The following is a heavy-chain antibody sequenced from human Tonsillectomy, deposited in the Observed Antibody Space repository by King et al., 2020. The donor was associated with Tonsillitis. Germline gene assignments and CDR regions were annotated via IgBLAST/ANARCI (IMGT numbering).Heavy chain of an antibody. V-gene: IGHV3-30*04. Sequence: HVQLVESGGGVVQPGRSLRLSCAASGFTFSSYAMHWVRQAPGKGLEWVAVISYDGSNKYYADSVKGRFTISRDNSKNTLYLQMNSLRAEDTAVYYCARVGYSSSSALDYWGQGTLVTVSS. D-gene: IGHD6-6*01. J-gene: IGHJ4*02. CDR1: GFTFSSYA. CDR2: ISYDGSNK. CDR3: ARVGYSSSSALDY.